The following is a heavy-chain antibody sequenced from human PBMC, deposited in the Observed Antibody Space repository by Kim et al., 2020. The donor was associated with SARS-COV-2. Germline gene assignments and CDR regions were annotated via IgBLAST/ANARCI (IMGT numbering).Heavy chain of an antibody. CDR3: ARGRRQLWRHYYYGMDV. V-gene: IGHV4-34*01. Sequence: SETLSLTCAVYGGSFSGYYWSWIRQPPGKGLEWIGEINHSGSTNYNPSLKSRVTISVDTSKNQFSLKLSSVTAADTAVYYCARGRRQLWRHYYYGMDVWGQVTTVTVSS. D-gene: IGHD5-18*01. CDR1: GGSFSGYY. CDR2: INHSGST. J-gene: IGHJ6*02.